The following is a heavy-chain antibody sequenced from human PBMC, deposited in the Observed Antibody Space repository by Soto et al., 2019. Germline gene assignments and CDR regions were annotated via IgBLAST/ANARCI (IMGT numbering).Heavy chain of an antibody. J-gene: IGHJ5*02. CDR1: GGTFSNYA. CDR2: IIPIFGTT. CDR3: AKDGGREGYFGDWFDP. Sequence: QVQLVQSGAEVKKPGSSVKVSCKASGGTFSNYAIAWVRQAPGQGLEWLGRIIPIFGTTDYAQKFQGRVTITADESKTTASMELSSLRSDDTAVYYCAKDGGREGYFGDWFDPWGQGTLVTVSS. V-gene: IGHV1-69*15. D-gene: IGHD2-15*01.